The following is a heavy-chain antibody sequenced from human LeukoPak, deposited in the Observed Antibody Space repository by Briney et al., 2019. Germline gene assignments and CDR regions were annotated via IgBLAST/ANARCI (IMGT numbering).Heavy chain of an antibody. D-gene: IGHD2-2*01. J-gene: IGHJ4*02. CDR1: GFTFSSYA. Sequence: GGSLRLSCAASGFTFSSYAMSWVRQAPGKGLEWVSAISGSDGSTYYADSVKGRFTISRDDSQNTLYLQMNSLSAEDTAVYYCAKVETSGGANCYALDYWGQGTLVTVPS. CDR2: ISGSDGST. V-gene: IGHV3-23*01. CDR3: AKVETSGGANCYALDY.